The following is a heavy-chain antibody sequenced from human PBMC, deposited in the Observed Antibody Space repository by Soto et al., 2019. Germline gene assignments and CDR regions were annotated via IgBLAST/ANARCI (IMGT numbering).Heavy chain of an antibody. CDR3: ARDGRAGGLFAY. Sequence: QVQLVQSGAEVKKSGASVKVSCKASGYSFTSFGISWMRQAPGQGLEWVGWISAYNGNTNYAQKVQGRVTMTTDTSTRTLYMGLRSLRSDDTAVYYCARDGRAGGLFAYWGQGTLVTVAS. V-gene: IGHV1-18*01. D-gene: IGHD1-26*01. J-gene: IGHJ4*02. CDR2: ISAYNGNT. CDR1: GYSFTSFG.